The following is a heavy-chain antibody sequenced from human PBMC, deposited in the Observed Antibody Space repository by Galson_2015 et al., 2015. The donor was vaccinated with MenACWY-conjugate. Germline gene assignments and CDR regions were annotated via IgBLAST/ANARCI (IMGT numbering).Heavy chain of an antibody. D-gene: IGHD2-2*01. CDR3: ARAGSENCRTTNCLSLGAKFSYYYYMDV. J-gene: IGHJ6*03. CDR2: IYSGGST. V-gene: IGHV3-53*01. CDR1: GFTVNTNY. Sequence: SLRLSCAASGFTVNTNYMTWVRQAPGKGLEWASIIYSGGSTYYPDSVRGRFTISRDNSKNTLYLQMDSLRADDTAVYYCARAGSENCRTTNCLSLGAKFSYYYYMDVWGKGTTVTVSS.